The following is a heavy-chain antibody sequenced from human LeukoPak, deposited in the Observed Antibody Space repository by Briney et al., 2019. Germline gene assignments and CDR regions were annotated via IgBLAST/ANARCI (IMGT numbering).Heavy chain of an antibody. CDR2: ISDGGRT. D-gene: IGHD7-27*01. CDR1: GFSFSSYA. J-gene: IGHJ4*02. Sequence: PGGSLRLSCAASGFSFSSYAVSWVRQAPGKGLEWVSGISDGGRTYYADSVKGRFTTSRDDSKNTLYLQMNSLRAEDTAVYYCAKVQLGIGVDYWGQGTLVTVSS. V-gene: IGHV3-23*01. CDR3: AKVQLGIGVDY.